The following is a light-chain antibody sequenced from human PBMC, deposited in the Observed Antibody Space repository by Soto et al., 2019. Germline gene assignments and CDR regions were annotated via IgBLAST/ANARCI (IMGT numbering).Light chain of an antibody. CDR2: AAS. J-gene: IGKJ4*01. V-gene: IGKV3-15*01. Sequence: DIVMAQSPATLSVAPGARVTFSCRAGQGVSRTSPWHQHNPAQPPRLLISAASTGATGIPARFSGSGSGTEFTLTISSLQSEDCAIYYCQQYYTWPITFGGGTKVDIK. CDR3: QQYYTWPIT. CDR1: QGVSRT.